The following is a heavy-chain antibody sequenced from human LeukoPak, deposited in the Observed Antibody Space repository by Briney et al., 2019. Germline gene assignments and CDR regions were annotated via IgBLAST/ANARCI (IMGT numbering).Heavy chain of an antibody. CDR2: IYYSGST. J-gene: IGHJ6*02. V-gene: IGHV4-59*01. D-gene: IGHD5-12*01. CDR1: GGSISSYY. Sequence: PSETLSLTCTVSGGSISSYYWTWIRQPPGKGLEWIGNIYYSGSTNYNPSLKSRVTISIDTSKNQFSLKLSSVTAADTAVYYCARATHQRTYSGYDPFYYGLDVWGQGTTVTVSS. CDR3: ARATHQRTYSGYDPFYYGLDV.